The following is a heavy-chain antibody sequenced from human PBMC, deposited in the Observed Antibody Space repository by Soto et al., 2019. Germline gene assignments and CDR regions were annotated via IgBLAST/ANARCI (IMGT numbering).Heavy chain of an antibody. CDR3: ARRRYSSSFFPSYNWFDP. CDR1: GGSFSGYY. D-gene: IGHD6-13*01. Sequence: QVQLQQWGAGLLKPSETLSLTCAVYGGSFSGYYWSWIRQPPGKGLEWIGEINHSGSTNYNPSLKSRVTISVDTSKNQFSLKLSSVTAADTAVYYCARRRYSSSFFPSYNWFDPWGQGTLVTVSS. CDR2: INHSGST. J-gene: IGHJ5*02. V-gene: IGHV4-34*01.